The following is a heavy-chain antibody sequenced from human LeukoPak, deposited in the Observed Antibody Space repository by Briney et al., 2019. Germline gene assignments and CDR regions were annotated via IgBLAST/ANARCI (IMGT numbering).Heavy chain of an antibody. D-gene: IGHD3-16*02. J-gene: IGHJ4*02. CDR3: ARDFVYDYVWGSYRYDYFDY. V-gene: IGHV1-2*06. CDR2: INPNSGGT. CDR1: GYTFTGYY. Sequence: ASVKVSCKASGYTFTGYYMHWVRQAPGQGLEWMGRINPNSGGTNYAQKFQGRVTMTRDTSISTAYMELSRLRSDDTAVYYCARDFVYDYVWGSYRYDYFDYWGQGTLVTVSP.